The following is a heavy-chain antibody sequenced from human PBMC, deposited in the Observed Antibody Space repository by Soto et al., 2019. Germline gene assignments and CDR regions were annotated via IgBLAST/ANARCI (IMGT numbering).Heavy chain of an antibody. CDR2: ISYDGSVK. J-gene: IGHJ4*02. Sequence: QVQQVESGGDVVQPGRSLRLSCAASGFTFSSYGMHWVRQAPGKGLEWVAVISYDGSVKYYADSVKGRFTISRDNSKNTLYLQMNSLRAEDTAVYYCAGEVASGYWGQGTLVTVSS. CDR1: GFTFSSYG. CDR3: AGEVASGY. D-gene: IGHD2-21*01. V-gene: IGHV3-30*03.